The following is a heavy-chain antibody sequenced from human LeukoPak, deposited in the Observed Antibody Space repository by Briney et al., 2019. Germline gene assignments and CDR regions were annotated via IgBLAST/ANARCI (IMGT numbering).Heavy chain of an antibody. Sequence: ASVKVSCKASGYTFTGYYMHWVRQAPGQGLEWMGIINPSGGSTSYAQKFQGRVTMTRDTSTSTVYMELSSLRSEDTAVYYCARGPDYYYDSSGYYPWYFDYWGQGTLVTVSS. V-gene: IGHV1-46*01. D-gene: IGHD3-22*01. CDR3: ARGPDYYYDSSGYYPWYFDY. CDR2: INPSGGST. CDR1: GYTFTGYY. J-gene: IGHJ4*02.